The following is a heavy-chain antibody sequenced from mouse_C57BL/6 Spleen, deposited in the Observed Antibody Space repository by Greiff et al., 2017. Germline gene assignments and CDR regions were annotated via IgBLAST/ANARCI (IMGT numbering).Heavy chain of an antibody. V-gene: IGHV1-55*01. J-gene: IGHJ2*01. Sequence: QVQLKQPGAELVKPGASVKMSCTASGYTFTSYWITWVQQRPGQGLEWIGDIYPGSGSTNYNEKFKSKATLTVDTSSSTAYMQLSSLTSEDSAVYYCARGLGRGTHFDDWGQGTTRTVSS. D-gene: IGHD4-1*01. CDR3: ARGLGRGTHFDD. CDR1: GYTFTSYW. CDR2: IYPGSGST.